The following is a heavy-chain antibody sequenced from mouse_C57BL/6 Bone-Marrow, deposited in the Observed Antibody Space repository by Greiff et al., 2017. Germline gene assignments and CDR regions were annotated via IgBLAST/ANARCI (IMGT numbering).Heavy chain of an antibody. J-gene: IGHJ2*01. CDR3: ARSLYDGYGVDY. V-gene: IGHV1-64*01. Sequence: QVQLQQPGAELVKPGASVKLSCKASGYTFTSYWMHWVKQRPGQGLEWIGMIHPNSGSTNYNEKFKSKATLTVDKSSSTAYMQLSSLTSEDSAVYYCARSLYDGYGVDYWGQGTTRTVSS. CDR1: GYTFTSYW. CDR2: IHPNSGST. D-gene: IGHD2-3*01.